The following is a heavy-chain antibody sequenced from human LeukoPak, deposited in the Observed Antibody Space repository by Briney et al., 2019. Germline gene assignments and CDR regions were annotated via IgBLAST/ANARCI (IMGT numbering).Heavy chain of an antibody. CDR3: AKGGGYAYNWFDP. J-gene: IGHJ5*02. D-gene: IGHD2-8*01. Sequence: GGSLRLSCAASGFTFSSYGMHWVRQAPGKGPEWVAFIRYDGSNKYYADSVKGRFTISRDNSKNTLYLQMNSLRAEDTAVYYCAKGGGYAYNWFDPWGQGTLVTVSS. V-gene: IGHV3-30*02. CDR1: GFTFSSYG. CDR2: IRYDGSNK.